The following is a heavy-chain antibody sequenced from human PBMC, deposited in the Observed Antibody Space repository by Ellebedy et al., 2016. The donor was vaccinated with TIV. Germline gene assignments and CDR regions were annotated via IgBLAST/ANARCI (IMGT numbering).Heavy chain of an antibody. CDR3: ARDSGSYPFDY. D-gene: IGHD1-26*01. J-gene: IGHJ4*02. CDR1: GFTFSSYA. CDR2: ISGSGANT. Sequence: GESLKISXVVSGFTFSSYAMSWVRQAPGKGLEWVSGISGSGANTHYADSVKGRFTISRDNTKNTLYLQLSSLRADDTAVYYCARDSGSYPFDYWGQGTLVTVSS. V-gene: IGHV3-23*01.